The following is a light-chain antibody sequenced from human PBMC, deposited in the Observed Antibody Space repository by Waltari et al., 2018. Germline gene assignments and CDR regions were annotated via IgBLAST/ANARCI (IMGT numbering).Light chain of an antibody. J-gene: IGLJ3*02. CDR1: SGSLSTTSY. CDR3: ALYMGSGIWV. V-gene: IGLV8-61*01. CDR2: KAN. Sequence: QTVVTQEPSLSVSPGGTVTLTCALSSGSLSTTSYATWYQQTPGQAPRHPLYKANARSSGVPDRFSGSILGNTAALTITGAQADDESDYYCALYMGSGIWVFGGGTRLTVL.